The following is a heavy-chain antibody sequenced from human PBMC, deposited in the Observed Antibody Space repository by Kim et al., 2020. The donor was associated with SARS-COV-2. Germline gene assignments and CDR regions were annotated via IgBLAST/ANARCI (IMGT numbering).Heavy chain of an antibody. V-gene: IGHV3-23*01. CDR2: ISVGGNT. CDR1: GFTFSNYA. D-gene: IGHD6-13*01. J-gene: IGHJ4*02. Sequence: GGSLRLSCAASGFTFSNYAMGWVRQAPGKGLDWVSFISVGGNTYYADSVKGRFSISRDNSKNTVYLQMNSLSADDTAIYYCARGLVGYSSTWADYFDFWGLGTLVTVSS. CDR3: ARGLVGYSSTWADYFDF.